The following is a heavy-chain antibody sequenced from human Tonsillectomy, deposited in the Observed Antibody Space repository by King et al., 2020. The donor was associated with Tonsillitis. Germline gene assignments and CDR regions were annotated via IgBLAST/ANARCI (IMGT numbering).Heavy chain of an antibody. J-gene: IGHJ4*02. V-gene: IGHV5-51*04. CDR2: IYPGASDT. Sequence: VQLVQSGAEVKKPGESLKISCKCSGYSFTTYWIGWVRQMPGKGLEWMGIIYPGASDTRYSPSFQGPFTISADKPISTAYLQWSSLKASDTAMYYCARGVLGAALDYFDYWGQGTLVTVSS. CDR1: GYSFTTYW. CDR3: ARGVLGAALDYFDY. D-gene: IGHD3-10*01.